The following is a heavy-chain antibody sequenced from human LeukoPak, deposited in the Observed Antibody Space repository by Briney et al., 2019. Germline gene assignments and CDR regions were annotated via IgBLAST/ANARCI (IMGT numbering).Heavy chain of an antibody. D-gene: IGHD2-15*01. V-gene: IGHV3-23*01. Sequence: GGSLRLSCAASGFTFSDYAMSWVRQAPGKGLEWLSVISGGSSGSTYYADSVTGRFTVSRDNSKNTVDLQMNSLRAEDTAVYYCANLPSIVVVVAATTHWGQGTLVTVSS. CDR2: ISGGSSGST. CDR1: GFTFSDYA. CDR3: ANLPSIVVVVAATTH. J-gene: IGHJ4*02.